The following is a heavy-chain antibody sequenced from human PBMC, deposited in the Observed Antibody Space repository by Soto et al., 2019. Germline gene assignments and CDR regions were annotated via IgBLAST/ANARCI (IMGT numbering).Heavy chain of an antibody. Sequence: QVHLQESGPGLVKPSQTLSLTCTVSGGSFTSSAYYWSWIRQLPGQGLEWIGYIFHTGTTNYNPSLKSRVTISTERTDNQLSLELRSVTAADTAVYHCARLRRTTFGTFDIWGQGTMVAVSS. CDR3: ARLRRTTFGTFDI. CDR2: IFHTGTT. V-gene: IGHV4-31*03. J-gene: IGHJ3*02. CDR1: GGSFTSSAYY. D-gene: IGHD3-16*01.